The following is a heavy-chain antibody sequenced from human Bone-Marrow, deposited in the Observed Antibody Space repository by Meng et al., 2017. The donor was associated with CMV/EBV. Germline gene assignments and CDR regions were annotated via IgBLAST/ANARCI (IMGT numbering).Heavy chain of an antibody. Sequence: QGQLQQLGAGLLKPSETLSLTCAVYGGSFSGYYWSWIRQPPGKGLEWIGEINHSGSTNYNPSLKSRVTISVDTSKNQFSLKLSSVTAADTAVYYCARGVDYYDSSGYYYWGQGTLVTVSS. CDR3: ARGVDYYDSSGYYY. D-gene: IGHD3-22*01. V-gene: IGHV4-34*01. CDR1: GGSFSGYY. J-gene: IGHJ4*02. CDR2: INHSGST.